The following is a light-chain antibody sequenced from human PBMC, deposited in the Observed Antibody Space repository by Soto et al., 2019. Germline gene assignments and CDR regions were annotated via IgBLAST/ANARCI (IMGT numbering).Light chain of an antibody. CDR1: QSVSSN. CDR3: QQYNNWPRP. Sequence: EIVMTQSPATLSVSPGERATLSCRASQSVSSNLAWSQQKPGQAPRLLIYGASTRATGIPARFSGSGSGTEFTLTISSLQSEDFAVYYCQQYNNWPRPFGQGTKVDI. V-gene: IGKV3-15*01. J-gene: IGKJ1*01. CDR2: GAS.